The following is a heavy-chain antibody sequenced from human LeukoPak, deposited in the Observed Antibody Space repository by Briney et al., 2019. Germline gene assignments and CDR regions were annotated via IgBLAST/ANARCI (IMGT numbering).Heavy chain of an antibody. CDR1: GGSISSGSYY. J-gene: IGHJ3*01. CDR3: ARQFLVGSTFHAFDL. CDR2: IYSSGST. D-gene: IGHD1-26*01. Sequence: SETLSLTCTVSGGSISSGSYYWSWIRQPAGKGLEWIGRIYSSGSTNYNPSLESRATMSVDTSKKQFSLKLTSVTAADMAVYFCARQFLVGSTFHAFDLWGQGTRVTVSS. V-gene: IGHV4-61*02.